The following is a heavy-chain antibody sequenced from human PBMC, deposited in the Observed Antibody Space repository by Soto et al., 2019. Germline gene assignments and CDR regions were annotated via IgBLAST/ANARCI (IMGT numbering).Heavy chain of an antibody. V-gene: IGHV5-51*01. CDR3: ARHSGTGTRGYYYYYMDV. D-gene: IGHD1-7*01. Sequence: PGESLKISCKGSGYSFTSYWIGWVRQMPGKGLEWMGIIYPGDSDTRYSPSFQGQVTTSADKSISTAYLQWSSLKASDTAMYYCARHSGTGTRGYYYYYMDVWGKGTTITVSS. CDR1: GYSFTSYW. CDR2: IYPGDSDT. J-gene: IGHJ6*03.